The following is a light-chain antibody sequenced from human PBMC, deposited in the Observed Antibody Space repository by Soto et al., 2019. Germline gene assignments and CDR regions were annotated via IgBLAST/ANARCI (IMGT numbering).Light chain of an antibody. CDR2: DAS. CDR3: QQRTNWPPLT. CDR1: QSVSGS. Sequence: EIVLTQSPDTLSLSPGERATLACSASQSVSGSLGGYQQKPGQAPRLLIYDASNRAYGVPARFRGRGSGTNFTLTIAILETDDFAGYYCQQRTNWPPLTFGGGNNVEIK. J-gene: IGKJ4*01. V-gene: IGKV3-11*01.